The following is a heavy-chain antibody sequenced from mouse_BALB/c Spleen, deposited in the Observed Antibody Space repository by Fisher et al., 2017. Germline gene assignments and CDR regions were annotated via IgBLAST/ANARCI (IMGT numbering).Heavy chain of an antibody. D-gene: IGHD2-14*01. Sequence: RFTISRDNAKNTLYLEMSSLTSEDSAVYYCARGTRYEGVDYWGQGTSVTVSS. V-gene: IGHV5-12*03. CDR3: ARGTRYEGVDY. J-gene: IGHJ4*01.